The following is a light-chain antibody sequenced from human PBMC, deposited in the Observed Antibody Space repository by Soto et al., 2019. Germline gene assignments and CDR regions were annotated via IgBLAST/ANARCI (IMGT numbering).Light chain of an antibody. J-gene: IGLJ1*01. CDR1: SSDDGSYKF. Sequence: QSALTQPASVSGSPGQSITISCTGTSSDDGSYKFVSWYQHHPGKAPKLMIYEGSKRPSGVSNRFSGSKSGNTASLTISGLQAEDEADYYCCSYAGRSTPYVFGTGTKVTVL. V-gene: IGLV2-23*01. CDR3: CSYAGRSTPYV. CDR2: EGS.